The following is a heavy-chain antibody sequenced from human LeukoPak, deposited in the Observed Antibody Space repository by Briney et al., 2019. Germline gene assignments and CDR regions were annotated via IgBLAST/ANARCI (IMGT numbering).Heavy chain of an antibody. CDR1: GYTFTSYV. CDR2: ISAYNGNT. D-gene: IGHD3-3*01. V-gene: IGHV1-18*01. CDR3: ARVGSGYSKFDY. J-gene: IGHJ4*02. Sequence: ASVKVSCKASGYTFTSYVISWVRQAPGQGLECMGWISAYNGNTHSAQKRQSRVTMTTDTSTSAAYMEQRSLRSDDTAVYYCARVGSGYSKFDYWGQGTLVTVSS.